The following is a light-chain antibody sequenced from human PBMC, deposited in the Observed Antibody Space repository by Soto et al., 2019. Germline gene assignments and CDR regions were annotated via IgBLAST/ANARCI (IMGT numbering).Light chain of an antibody. Sequence: QSALTQPASVSGSPGQSITISCTGTSSDVGGYNFVSWYQLHPGKAPKLMIYEVSNRPSGVSNRFSGSKSGNTASLTISGLQAEDEADYYCSSDTASSTLVFDGGTKLTVL. J-gene: IGLJ2*01. CDR2: EVS. V-gene: IGLV2-14*01. CDR3: SSDTASSTLV. CDR1: SSDVGGYNF.